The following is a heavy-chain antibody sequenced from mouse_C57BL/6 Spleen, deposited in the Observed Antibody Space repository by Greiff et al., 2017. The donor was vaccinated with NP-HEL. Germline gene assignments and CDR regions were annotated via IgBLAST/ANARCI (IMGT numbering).Heavy chain of an antibody. V-gene: IGHV1-53*01. CDR2: INPSNGGT. CDR3: ARESGGSYAMDY. CDR1: GYTFTSYW. Sequence: QVQLQQPGPELVKPGASVKLSCKASGYTFTSYWMHWVKQRPGQGLEWIGNINPSNGGTNYNEKFKSKATLTVDKSSSTAYMQLSSLTSEDSAGYYCARESGGSYAMDYWGQGTSVTVSS. J-gene: IGHJ4*01.